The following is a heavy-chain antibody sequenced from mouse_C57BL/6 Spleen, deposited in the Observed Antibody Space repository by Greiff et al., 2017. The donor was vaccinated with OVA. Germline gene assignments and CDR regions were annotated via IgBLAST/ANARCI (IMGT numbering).Heavy chain of an antibody. V-gene: IGHV1-55*01. CDR3: ARAAQSAWFAY. J-gene: IGHJ3*01. D-gene: IGHD3-2*02. Sequence: VQLQQPGAELVKPGASVTLSCNASGYTFTSYLLTWVKQRPGQGLEWIGDIYPGSGSTNYNEKLKSKATLTVDTSSRTAYMQLISLMSEVSAVYYCARAAQSAWFAYWGQGTLVTVSA. CDR2: IYPGSGST. CDR1: GYTFTSYL.